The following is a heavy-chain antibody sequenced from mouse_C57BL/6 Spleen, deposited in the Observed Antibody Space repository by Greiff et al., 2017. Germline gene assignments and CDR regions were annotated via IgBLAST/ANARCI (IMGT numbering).Heavy chain of an antibody. CDR2: IHPNSGST. D-gene: IGHD2-4*01. J-gene: IGHJ4*01. CDR1: GYTFTSYW. V-gene: IGHV1-64*01. Sequence: QVQLQQPGAELVMPGASVKLSCKASGYTFTSYWMHWVKQRPGQGLEWIGMIHPNSGSTTYNEKFKSKATLTVDKSSSTAYMQLSSLTSEDSAVYYCARRGIYYDYDGYAMDYWGQGTSVTVSS. CDR3: ARRGIYYDYDGYAMDY.